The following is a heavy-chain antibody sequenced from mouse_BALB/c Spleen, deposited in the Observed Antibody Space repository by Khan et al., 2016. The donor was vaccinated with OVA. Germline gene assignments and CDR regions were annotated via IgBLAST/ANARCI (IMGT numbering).Heavy chain of an antibody. Sequence: QVQLKQSGAELMKPGASMKISCKATGYTFSTYWTEWVKQRPGHGLEWIGEILPGRGSTNYNEKFKGKATFTADTSSNTAHMHLSSLTSEDSAVYYCARFGNHWYFDVWGAGTTVTVPS. J-gene: IGHJ1*01. D-gene: IGHD2-1*01. V-gene: IGHV1-9*01. CDR2: ILPGRGST. CDR1: GYTFSTYW. CDR3: ARFGNHWYFDV.